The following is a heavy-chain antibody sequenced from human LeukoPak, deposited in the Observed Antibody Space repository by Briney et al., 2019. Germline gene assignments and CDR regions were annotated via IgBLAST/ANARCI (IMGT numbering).Heavy chain of an antibody. CDR3: AKRGPPPGSYGNWIDP. CDR1: GFIFNDYA. Sequence: GGSLRLSCKASGFIFNDYAMHWVRQAPGKGLEWVAVMSADGINTFYAASVRGRFTISRDDSQATVNLQMNSLTSEDTAVYYCAKRGPPPGSYGNWIDPWGQGTLVTVSS. D-gene: IGHD2-15*01. J-gene: IGHJ5*02. CDR2: MSADGINT. V-gene: IGHV3-30-3*01.